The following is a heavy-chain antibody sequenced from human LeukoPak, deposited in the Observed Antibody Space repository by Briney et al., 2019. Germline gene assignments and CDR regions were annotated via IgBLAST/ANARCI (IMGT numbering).Heavy chain of an antibody. V-gene: IGHV1-2*02. CDR3: ANIRGYCSGGSCSDY. J-gene: IGHJ4*02. D-gene: IGHD2-15*01. CDR2: INPNSGGT. Sequence: ASVNVSCKASGYTFTGYYMHWVRQAPGQGLEWMGWINPNSGGTNYAQKFQGRATINRDTSISTAYMELSRLRSDDTAVYYCANIRGYCSGGSCSDYWGQGTLVTVSS. CDR1: GYTFTGYY.